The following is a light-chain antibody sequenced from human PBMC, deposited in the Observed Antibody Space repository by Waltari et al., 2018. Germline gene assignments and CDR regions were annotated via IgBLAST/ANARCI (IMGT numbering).Light chain of an antibody. CDR3: SSYTSSSTLEV. CDR2: DVS. V-gene: IGLV2-14*01. Sequence: QSALTQPASVSGSPGQSITISCPGTSSDVGGYNYVSWYQQHPGKAPKLMMYDVSNRPSGVSNRFSGSKSGNTASLTISGLQAEDEADYYCSSYTSSSTLEVFGTGTKVTVL. J-gene: IGLJ1*01. CDR1: SSDVGGYNY.